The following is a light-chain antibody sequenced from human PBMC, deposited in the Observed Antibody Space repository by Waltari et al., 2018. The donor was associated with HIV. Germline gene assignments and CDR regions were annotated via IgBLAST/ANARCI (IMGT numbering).Light chain of an antibody. J-gene: IGKJ4*01. V-gene: IGKV3D-15*01. CDR1: QGVGSN. CDR2: AAS. CDR3: QQYNDWPPLT. Sequence: EIVMTQSPATLSVSPGERATLSCRASQGVGSNLAWYQQKPGQAPRLLIFAASTRATSIPARFSGRGSGTEFTLTISSLQSEDFAVYYCQQYNDWPPLTFGGGTKVEI.